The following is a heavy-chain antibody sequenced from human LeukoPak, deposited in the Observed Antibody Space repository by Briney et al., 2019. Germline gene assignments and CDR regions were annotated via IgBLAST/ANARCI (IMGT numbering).Heavy chain of an antibody. Sequence: EASVKVSCKASGGTFSSYAISWVRQAPGQGLEWMGGIIPIFGTANYAQQFQGRVTITADESTSTAYMELSSLRSEDTAVYYCARETSSSTPGGYYYYYMDVWGEGTTVTVSS. V-gene: IGHV1-69*13. CDR2: IIPIFGTA. D-gene: IGHD6-6*01. CDR3: ARETSSSTPGGYYYYYMDV. CDR1: GGTFSSYA. J-gene: IGHJ6*03.